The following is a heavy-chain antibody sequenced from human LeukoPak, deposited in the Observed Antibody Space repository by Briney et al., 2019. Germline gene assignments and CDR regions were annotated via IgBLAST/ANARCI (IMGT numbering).Heavy chain of an antibody. CDR2: ISSSSSYI. Sequence: GGSLRLSCAASGFTFSSYSMNWVRQAPGKGLEWVSSISSSSSYIYYADSVKGRFTISRDNAKNSLYLQMNSLRAEDTAVYYCARDAVRGVGQNWFDPWGQGTLVTVSS. CDR3: ARDAVRGVGQNWFDP. D-gene: IGHD3-10*01. J-gene: IGHJ5*02. CDR1: GFTFSSYS. V-gene: IGHV3-21*01.